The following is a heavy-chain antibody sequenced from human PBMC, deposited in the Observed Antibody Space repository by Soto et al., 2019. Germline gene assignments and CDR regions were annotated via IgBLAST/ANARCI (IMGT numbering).Heavy chain of an antibody. J-gene: IGHJ6*02. CDR2: IDPSESYI. D-gene: IGHD3-3*01. CDR3: GTLTSNDFSRMDV. V-gene: IGHV5-10-1*03. Sequence: EVQLVQSGAEVKKPGESLRISCKGSGYGFTSYWVSWVRQMSGKGLEWMGRIDPSESYIEYTPSFRGHVTISVDKSSSTAYLQWSSLEASDTAMYYCGTLTSNDFSRMDVWGQGTTVTVSS. CDR1: GYGFTSYW.